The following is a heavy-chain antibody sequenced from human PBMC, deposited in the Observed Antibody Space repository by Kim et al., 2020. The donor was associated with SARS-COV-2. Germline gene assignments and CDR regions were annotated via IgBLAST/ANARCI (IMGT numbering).Heavy chain of an antibody. D-gene: IGHD3-10*01. J-gene: IGHJ4*02. CDR3: ARLSYDSGPEAMYYFDY. CDR1: RSTFTNYW. V-gene: IGHV5-51*01. Sequence: GESLKISCQGSRSTFTNYWIGWVRQMAGKGLEWMGIIYPPDSDTRYSPSFHGQVTISVDKSISTAYLRWHSLQASDTAMYYCARLSYDSGPEAMYYFDYWGQGTLVTVSS. CDR2: IYPPDSDT.